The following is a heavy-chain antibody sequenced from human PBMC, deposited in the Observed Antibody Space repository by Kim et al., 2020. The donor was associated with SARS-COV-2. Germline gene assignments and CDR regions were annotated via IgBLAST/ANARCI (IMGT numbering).Heavy chain of an antibody. CDR2: IWSHGRTQ. CDR1: GFTFSNYG. CDR3: ARAVDTSSRYSRFDP. J-gene: IGHJ5*02. D-gene: IGHD2-15*01. V-gene: IGHV3-33*01. Sequence: GGSLRLSCAASGFTFSNYGMHWVRQAPDKGLEWVAVIWSHGRTQYYADSVKGRFTISRDTSTNTVYLQMNSLRAEDTTVYYCARAVDTSSRYSRFDPWGQGTLVTVSS.